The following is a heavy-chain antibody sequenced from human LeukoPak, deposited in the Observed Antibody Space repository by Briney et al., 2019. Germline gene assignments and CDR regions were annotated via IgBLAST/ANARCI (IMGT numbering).Heavy chain of an antibody. Sequence: GGSLRLSCAASGFTFSNAWMSWVRQAPGKGLEWASGISWNSGSIGYADSVKGRFTISRDNAKNSLYLQMNSLRAEDTALYYCAKTMVRGVPSYYYYGMDVWGQGTTVTVSS. CDR1: GFTFSNAW. CDR3: AKTMVRGVPSYYYYGMDV. J-gene: IGHJ6*02. CDR2: ISWNSGSI. D-gene: IGHD3-10*01. V-gene: IGHV3-9*01.